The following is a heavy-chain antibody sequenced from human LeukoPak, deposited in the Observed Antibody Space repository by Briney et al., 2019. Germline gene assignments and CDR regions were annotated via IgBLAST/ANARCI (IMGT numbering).Heavy chain of an antibody. CDR1: GGSFSGYY. D-gene: IGHD6-25*01. CDR3: ARGNRSEHGSENYYYYGMDV. J-gene: IGHJ6*02. CDR2: INHSGST. V-gene: IGHV4-34*01. Sequence: SETLSLTCAVYGGSFSGYYWSWIRQPPGKGLEWIGEINHSGSTNYNPSLKSRVTISVDTSKNQFSLKLSSVTAADTAVYYCARGNRSEHGSENYYYYGMDVWGQGTTVTVSS.